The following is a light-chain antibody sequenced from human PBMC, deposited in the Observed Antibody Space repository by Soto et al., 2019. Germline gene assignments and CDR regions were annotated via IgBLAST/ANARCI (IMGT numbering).Light chain of an antibody. CDR1: SSDVGGYNS. V-gene: IGLV2-11*01. CDR3: CSYVGSYSYV. Sequence: QSVLTQPRSVSGSPGQSVTVSCIGTSSDVGGYNSVSWYQEHPGKAPKLMIYDVIKRPSGVPDRFSGSKSGNTASLTISGLLDEDEADYSCCSYVGSYSYVFGTGTKVTV. J-gene: IGLJ1*01. CDR2: DVI.